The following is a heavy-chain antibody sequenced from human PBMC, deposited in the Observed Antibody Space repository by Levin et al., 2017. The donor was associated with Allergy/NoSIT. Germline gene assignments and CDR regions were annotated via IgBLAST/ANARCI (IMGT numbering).Heavy chain of an antibody. CDR1: GFTVSSNY. CDR3: AREGRRDYYGSGSYLYFDY. Sequence: GESLKISCAASGFTVSSNYMSWVRQAPGKGLEWVSVIYSGGSTYYADSVKGRFTISRDNSKNTLYLQMNSLRAEDTAVYYCAREGRRDYYGSGSYLYFDYWGQGTLVTVSS. V-gene: IGHV3-53*01. D-gene: IGHD3-10*01. J-gene: IGHJ4*02. CDR2: IYSGGST.